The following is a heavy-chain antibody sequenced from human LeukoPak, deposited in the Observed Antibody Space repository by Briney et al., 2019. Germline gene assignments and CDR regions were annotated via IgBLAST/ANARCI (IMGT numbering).Heavy chain of an antibody. V-gene: IGHV1-69*13. CDR1: GGTFSSYA. D-gene: IGHD3-3*01. Sequence: ASVKVSCKASGGTFSSYAISWVRQAPGQGLEWMGGIIPIFGTANYARKFQGRVTITADESTSTAYMELSSLRSEDTAVYYCARAAHYDFWSGSFDYWGQGTLVTVSS. J-gene: IGHJ4*02. CDR2: IIPIFGTA. CDR3: ARAAHYDFWSGSFDY.